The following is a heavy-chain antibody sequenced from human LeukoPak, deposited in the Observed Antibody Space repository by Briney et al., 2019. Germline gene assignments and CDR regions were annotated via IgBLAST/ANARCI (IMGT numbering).Heavy chain of an antibody. Sequence: GGSLRLSCAASGFTFSSYWMHWVRQAPGKGLVWVSRINSDGSSTSYADSVKGRFTISRDNAKNTLYLQMNSLRAEDTAVYYCALDGYNEGHFDYWGQGTLVTVSS. CDR3: ALDGYNEGHFDY. D-gene: IGHD5-24*01. J-gene: IGHJ4*02. V-gene: IGHV3-74*01. CDR2: INSDGSST. CDR1: GFTFSSYW.